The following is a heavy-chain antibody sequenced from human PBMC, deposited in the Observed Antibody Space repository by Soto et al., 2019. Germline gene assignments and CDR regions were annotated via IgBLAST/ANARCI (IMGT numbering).Heavy chain of an antibody. V-gene: IGHV1-69*02. CDR3: AIDGAGTDYYPGY. D-gene: IGHD3-10*01. J-gene: IGHJ4*02. CDR1: GGTFSSYT. CDR2: IIHILGIP. Sequence: QVQLVQSGAEVKKPGSSVKVSCKASGGTFSSYTISWVRQAPGQGLEWMGRIIHILGIPNYAQKFQGRVTITAHKSTSRAYMELSSLRSEDTAVYYCAIDGAGTDYYPGYWGQGPLVTVSS.